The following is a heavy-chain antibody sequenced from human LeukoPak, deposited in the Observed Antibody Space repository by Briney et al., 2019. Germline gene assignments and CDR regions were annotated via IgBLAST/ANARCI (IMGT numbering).Heavy chain of an antibody. CDR2: IIPIFGTA. CDR1: GGTFSSYA. J-gene: IGHJ4*02. D-gene: IGHD3-10*01. CDR3: ARGPNVLLWFGELTYFDY. V-gene: IGHV1-69*05. Sequence: WASVKVSCKASGGTFSSYAISWVRQAPGQGLEWMGGIIPIFGTANYAQKFQGRVTITTDESTSTAYMELSSLRSEDTAVYYCARGPNVLLWFGELTYFDYWGQGTLVTVSS.